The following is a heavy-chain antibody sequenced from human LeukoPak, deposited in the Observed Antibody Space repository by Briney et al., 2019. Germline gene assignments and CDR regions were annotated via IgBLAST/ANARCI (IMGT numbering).Heavy chain of an antibody. CDR2: ISGSGGST. J-gene: IGHJ4*02. CDR3: ARSYYGDFPVLGY. Sequence: GGSLRLSCAASGFTFSSYAMSWVRQAPGKGLEWVSAISGSGGSTYYADSAKGRFTISRDNSKNTLYLQMNSLRAEDTAVYYCARSYYGDFPVLGYWGQGTLVTVSS. D-gene: IGHD4-17*01. CDR1: GFTFSSYA. V-gene: IGHV3-23*01.